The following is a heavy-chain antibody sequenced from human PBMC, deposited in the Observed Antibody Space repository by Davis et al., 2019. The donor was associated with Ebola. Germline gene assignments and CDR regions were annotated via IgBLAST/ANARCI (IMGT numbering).Heavy chain of an antibody. V-gene: IGHV3-74*01. J-gene: IGHJ4*02. CDR3: ATDNWGPAL. Sequence: PGGSLRLSCAASGFTFSSYWMHWVRQAPGKGLVCVSRINGDGSNTNYADSVKGRFTISRDNARKSLYLDMNSLRAEDTAIYYCATDNWGPALWGQGTLLTVSS. D-gene: IGHD7-27*01. CDR2: INGDGSNT. CDR1: GFTFSSYW.